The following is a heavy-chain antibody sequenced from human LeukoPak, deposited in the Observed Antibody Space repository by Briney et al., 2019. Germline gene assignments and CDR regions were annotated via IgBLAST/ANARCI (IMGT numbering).Heavy chain of an antibody. V-gene: IGHV1-18*01. J-gene: IGHJ6*02. CDR2: ISAYNGNT. Sequence: ASVKVSCKASGYTFTSYGISWVRQAPGQGLEWMGWISAYNGNTNYAQKLQGRVTMTTDTSTSTAYMELRSLRSEDTAVYYCARFGYVFPRYYYYGMDVWGQGTTVTVSS. CDR1: GYTFTSYG. CDR3: ARFGYVFPRYYYYGMDV. D-gene: IGHD5-12*01.